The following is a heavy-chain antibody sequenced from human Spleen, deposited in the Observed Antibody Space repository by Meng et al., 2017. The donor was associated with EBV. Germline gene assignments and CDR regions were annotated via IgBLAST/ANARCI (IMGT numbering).Heavy chain of an antibody. J-gene: IGHJ4*02. CDR2: ISTYDGNT. CDR3: ALSVVQPAAYDY. Sequence: QVRLVQSGAEVKKPGAVVKVSCKASGYRFTRYGITWVRQAPGRGPEWMGWISTYDGNTDYAQKLQGRATLTTDTSTATAYMELRSLRSDDTAVYYCALSVVQPAAYDYWGQGTLVTVSS. CDR1: GYRFTRYG. V-gene: IGHV1-18*01. D-gene: IGHD2-2*01.